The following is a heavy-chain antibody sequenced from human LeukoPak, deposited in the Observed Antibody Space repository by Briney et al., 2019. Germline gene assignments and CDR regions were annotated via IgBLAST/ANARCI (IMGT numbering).Heavy chain of an antibody. CDR1: GFTFSSYG. CDR2: ISYNDGST. J-gene: IGHJ3*02. V-gene: IGHV3-23*01. CDR3: AKDSPLLTI. Sequence: GGSLRLSCTASGFTFSSYGMSWVRQAPGKGLQWVSAISYNDGSTYYADSVKGRFTISRDNSKNTQYLQMNSLRAEDTATYYCAKDSPLLTIWGQGTMVTVSS.